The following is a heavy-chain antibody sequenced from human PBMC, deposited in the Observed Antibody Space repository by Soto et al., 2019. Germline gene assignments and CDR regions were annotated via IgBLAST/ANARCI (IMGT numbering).Heavy chain of an antibody. CDR3: SHSWSSRLLHYGLDV. CDR2: IYWNDEK. CDR1: GFSLTTTGVA. V-gene: IGHV2-5*01. D-gene: IGHD3-3*01. Sequence: GSGPTAGEPTETLTLTCTFAGFSLTTTGVAVSWIRQSPGKALEWLALIYWNDEKRYSPSLRRRLTITKDTSENQVVLTLSNMDPADTATYYCSHSWSSRLLHYGLDVWGQGTTVTVSS. J-gene: IGHJ6*02.